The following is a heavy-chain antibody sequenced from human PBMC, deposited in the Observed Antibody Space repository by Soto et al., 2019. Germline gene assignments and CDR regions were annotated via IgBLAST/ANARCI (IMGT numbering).Heavy chain of an antibody. Sequence: GGPLRLSCAASGFTLSNYAMHWVRQAPGKGLEWVTVILDDGSKKYYADSVKGRFTISRDSSKNTLYLQMNTLRAEDTALYYCAKLGIHDAFDIWGQGTMVTVSS. J-gene: IGHJ3*02. V-gene: IGHV3-30-3*02. CDR2: ILDDGSKK. CDR3: AKLGIHDAFDI. D-gene: IGHD7-27*01. CDR1: GFTLSNYA.